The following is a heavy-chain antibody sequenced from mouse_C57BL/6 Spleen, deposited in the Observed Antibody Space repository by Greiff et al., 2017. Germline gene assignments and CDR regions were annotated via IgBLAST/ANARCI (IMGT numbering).Heavy chain of an antibody. V-gene: IGHV3-6*01. CDR2: ISYDGSN. CDR1: GYSITSGYY. Sequence: EVQLQESGPGLVKPSQSLSLTCSVTGYSITSGYYWNWIRQFPGNKLEWMGYISYDGSNNYNPSPKNRISITRDTSKNQFFLKLNSVTTEDTATYYCARRDYGYAWFAYWGQGTLVTVSA. CDR3: ARRDYGYAWFAY. D-gene: IGHD2-2*01. J-gene: IGHJ3*01.